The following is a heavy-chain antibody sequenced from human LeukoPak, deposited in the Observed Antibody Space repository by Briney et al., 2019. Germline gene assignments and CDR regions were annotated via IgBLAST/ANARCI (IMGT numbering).Heavy chain of an antibody. CDR3: TTNDAFDI. CDR2: IKTSSDGGPS. Sequence: GGSLRLSCAASGVAFSHAWMSWVRQAPGKGLEWVSQIKTSSDGGPSDYASLVKGGFTIVCDDSENMLYLQLNSLKSEDTAVYYCTTNDAFDICGQGKMVIVSS. V-gene: IGHV3-15*01. CDR1: GVAFSHAW. J-gene: IGHJ3*02.